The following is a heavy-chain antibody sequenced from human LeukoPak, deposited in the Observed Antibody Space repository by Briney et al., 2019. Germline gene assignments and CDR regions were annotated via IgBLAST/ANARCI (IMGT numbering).Heavy chain of an antibody. V-gene: IGHV1-69*05. CDR2: IIPIFGTA. Sequence: SVKVSCKASGGTFSSYAISWVRQAPGQGLEWMGRIIPIFGTANYAQKFQGRVTITTDESTSTAYMELSSLRSEDTDVYYCARERIAARPPTYYYYYYMDVWGKGTTVTVSS. CDR3: ARERIAARPPTYYYYYYMDV. CDR1: GGTFSSYA. D-gene: IGHD6-6*01. J-gene: IGHJ6*03.